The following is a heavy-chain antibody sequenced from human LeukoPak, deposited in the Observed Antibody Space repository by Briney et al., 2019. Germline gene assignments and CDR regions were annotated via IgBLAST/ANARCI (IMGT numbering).Heavy chain of an antibody. J-gene: IGHJ4*02. Sequence: GASVKVSCKASAGTFSSYAISWVRQAPGQGLEWMGRIIPIFGTANYAQKFQGRVTITTDESTSTSYMELSSLRSEDTAVYYCARDRPRGYSYGFPDYWGQGTLVTVSS. CDR2: IIPIFGTA. V-gene: IGHV1-69*05. CDR1: AGTFSSYA. D-gene: IGHD5-18*01. CDR3: ARDRPRGYSYGFPDY.